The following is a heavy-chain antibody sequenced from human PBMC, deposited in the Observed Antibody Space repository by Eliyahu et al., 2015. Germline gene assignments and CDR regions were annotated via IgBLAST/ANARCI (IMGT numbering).Heavy chain of an antibody. J-gene: IGHJ4*02. CDR2: INHSGST. D-gene: IGHD6-6*01. CDR1: GGSFSGYY. CDR3: ARVGWGVWQLVLGI. Sequence: QVQLQQWGAGLLKPSETLSLTCAVYGGSFSGYYWSWIRQPPGKGLEWIGEINHSGSTNYNPSLKSRVTISVDTSKNQFSLKLSSVTAADTAVYYCARVGWGVWQLVLGIWGQGTLVTVSS. V-gene: IGHV4-34*01.